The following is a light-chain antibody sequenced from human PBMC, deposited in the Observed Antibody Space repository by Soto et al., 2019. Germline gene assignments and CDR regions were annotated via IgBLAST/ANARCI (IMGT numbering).Light chain of an antibody. CDR1: QSVSSN. Sequence: EIVMTQSPATLSVSPGERVTLSCRASQSVSSNLAWYPQKPGQSPRLLIYGAFTRATGIPARFSGSGSGTEFTLTISSLQSEDFAVYYCQQYKNWPPLTFGGGTKVEIK. J-gene: IGKJ4*01. CDR3: QQYKNWPPLT. V-gene: IGKV3-15*01. CDR2: GAF.